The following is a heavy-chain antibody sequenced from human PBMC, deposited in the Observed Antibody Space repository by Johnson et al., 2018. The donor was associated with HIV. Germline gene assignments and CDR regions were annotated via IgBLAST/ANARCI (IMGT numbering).Heavy chain of an antibody. V-gene: IGHV3-23*04. Sequence: VQLVESGGGVVQPGRSLRLSCAASGFTFSSYAMHWVRQAPGKGLEWVSTIIGSGTTYYADSVKGRFTISRDNSKNTLYLQMNSLRAEDTAVYYCAREQRDDAFDIWGQGTMVTVSS. CDR1: GFTFSSYA. CDR2: IIGSGTT. J-gene: IGHJ3*02. CDR3: AREQRDDAFDI.